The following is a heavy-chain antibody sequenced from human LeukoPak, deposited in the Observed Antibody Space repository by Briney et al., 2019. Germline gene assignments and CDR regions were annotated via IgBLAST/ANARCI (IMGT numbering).Heavy chain of an antibody. CDR1: GDSVSNNNAG. D-gene: IGHD4-23*01. V-gene: IGHV6-1*01. CDR3: ASVKYQCTVVTDRSVYFDY. J-gene: IGHJ4*02. CDR2: TYYRAKWYN. Sequence: KPSRTLSLTCAISGDSVSNNNAGWNWIRQSPSRGLESLGRTYYRAKWYNDYAASVKSRITINPDTSKNQFYLQLNSVTHEDTAVYYCASVKYQCTVVTDRSVYFDYCVRGTLVTVSS.